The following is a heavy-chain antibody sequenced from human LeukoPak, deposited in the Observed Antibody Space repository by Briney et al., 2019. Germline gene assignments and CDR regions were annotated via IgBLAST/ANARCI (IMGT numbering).Heavy chain of an antibody. D-gene: IGHD3-10*01. CDR3: AKAMVRGVMSFDY. CDR2: ISGSGGST. V-gene: IGHV3-23*01. CDR1: GFTFSSYA. J-gene: IGHJ4*02. Sequence: TGGSLRLSCAASGFTFSSYAMSWVRQAPGKGLEWVSAISGSGGSTYYADSVKGRFTISRDNSKNTLYLQMNSLRAEDTAVYYCAKAMVRGVMSFDYWGQGTLVTVSS.